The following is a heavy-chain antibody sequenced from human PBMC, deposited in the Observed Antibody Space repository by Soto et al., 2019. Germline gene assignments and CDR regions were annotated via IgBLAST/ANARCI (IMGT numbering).Heavy chain of an antibody. J-gene: IGHJ4*02. CDR2: ITSSSIGI. CDR3: AYSSTPFDY. V-gene: IGHV3-48*01. Sequence: PGGSLRLSCAASGFTFSHYIMNWVRQAPGKGLEWISHITSSSIGIYYADSVRGRFTISRDNSKNTLYLQMNSLRAEDTAVYYCAYSSTPFDYWGQGTLVTVSS. CDR1: GFTFSHYI. D-gene: IGHD6-13*01.